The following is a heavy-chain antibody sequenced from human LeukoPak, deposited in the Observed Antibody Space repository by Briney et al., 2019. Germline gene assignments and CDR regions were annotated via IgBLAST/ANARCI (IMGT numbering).Heavy chain of an antibody. Sequence: GSLSLSCAASGFTFSSYAMSWVRPAPGKGMEWVSAISGSGGSTYYADSVKGRFTISRDNSKNTLYLQMNSLRAEDTAVYYCATPYDSSGYSKAYYYYGMDVWGQGTTVTVSS. J-gene: IGHJ6*02. D-gene: IGHD3-22*01. V-gene: IGHV3-23*01. CDR2: ISGSGGST. CDR3: ATPYDSSGYSKAYYYYGMDV. CDR1: GFTFSSYA.